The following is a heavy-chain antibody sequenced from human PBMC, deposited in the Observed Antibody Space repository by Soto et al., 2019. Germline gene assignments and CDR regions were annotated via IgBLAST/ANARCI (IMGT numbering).Heavy chain of an antibody. D-gene: IGHD2-2*02. CDR3: ARDSFGYCSSTSCYTGWFDP. CDR2: ISYDGSNK. V-gene: IGHV3-30-3*01. J-gene: IGHJ5*02. Sequence: GGSLRLSCAASGFTFSSYAMHWVRQAPGKGLEWVAVISYDGSNKYYADSVKGRFTISRDNSKNTLYLQMNSLRAEDTAVYYCARDSFGYCSSTSCYTGWFDPWGQGTLVTVSS. CDR1: GFTFSSYA.